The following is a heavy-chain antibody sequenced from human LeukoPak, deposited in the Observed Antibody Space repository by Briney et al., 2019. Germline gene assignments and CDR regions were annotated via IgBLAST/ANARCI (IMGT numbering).Heavy chain of an antibody. V-gene: IGHV1-18*01. CDR3: ARLSGYYYDSSGYPDY. Sequence: ASVKVSCKASGYTFTSYGISWVRQPPGQGLEWMGWISAYNGNTNYAQKLQGRVTMTTDTSKSTAYMELRSLRSDGTAVYYGARLSGYYYDSSGYPDYWGQGTLVTVSS. D-gene: IGHD3-22*01. CDR1: GYTFTSYG. CDR2: ISAYNGNT. J-gene: IGHJ4*02.